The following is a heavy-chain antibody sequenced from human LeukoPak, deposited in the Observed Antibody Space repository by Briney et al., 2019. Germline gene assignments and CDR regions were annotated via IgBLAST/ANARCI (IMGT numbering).Heavy chain of an antibody. Sequence: GGSLRLSCAASGFTFSSYWMSWVRQAPGKGLEWVANIKQDGSEKYYVDSVKGRFTISRDNAKNSLYLQMNSLRAEDTAVYYCARDPYYGSGRNDAFDIWGQGTMVTASS. J-gene: IGHJ3*02. D-gene: IGHD3-10*01. CDR3: ARDPYYGSGRNDAFDI. CDR1: GFTFSSYW. V-gene: IGHV3-7*01. CDR2: IKQDGSEK.